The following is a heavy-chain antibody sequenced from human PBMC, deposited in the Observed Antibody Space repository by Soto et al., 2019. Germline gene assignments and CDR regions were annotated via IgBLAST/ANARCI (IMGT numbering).Heavy chain of an antibody. CDR2: ISSTAST. CDR3: ARMDPSFQPHYFDY. D-gene: IGHD1-26*01. V-gene: IGHV4-59*01. CDR1: GGSMNTYY. J-gene: IGHJ4*02. Sequence: SETLCLTGSVSGGSMNTYYWSWIRQPPGKGLGWIGCISSTASTNYNPSLKSRVTISADTSNTQFSLHLSSVTAADTAIYYCARMDPSFQPHYFDYWGQGTLVTVSS.